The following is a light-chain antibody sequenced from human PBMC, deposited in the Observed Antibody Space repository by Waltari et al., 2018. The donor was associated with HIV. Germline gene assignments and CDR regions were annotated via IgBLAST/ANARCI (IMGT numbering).Light chain of an antibody. V-gene: IGLV2-14*01. CDR1: GGYNY. J-gene: IGLJ2*01. Sequence: QSALTQPASVSGSLGQSITISCTGTGGYNYVSWYQQHPDKAPKLISYGVNKRPSGVSNRFSGSKSGSRASLTISGLQAEDEAHYHCSSYTISSHVVFGGGTRLTVL. CDR3: SSYTISSHVV. CDR2: GVN.